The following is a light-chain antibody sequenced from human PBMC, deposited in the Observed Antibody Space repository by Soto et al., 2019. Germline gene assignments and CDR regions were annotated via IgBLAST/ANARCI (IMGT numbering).Light chain of an antibody. V-gene: IGKV3-15*01. Sequence: EIVLTQSPATLSLSPGERATLSCRASQSVSSYLAWYQQKPGQPPKLLIYWASTRDSGVPNRFSGGGSGTDFTLTISSLQAADVAVYYCQQYYSTPRTFGQGTRLEIK. CDR1: QSVSSY. CDR2: WAS. J-gene: IGKJ5*01. CDR3: QQYYSTPRT.